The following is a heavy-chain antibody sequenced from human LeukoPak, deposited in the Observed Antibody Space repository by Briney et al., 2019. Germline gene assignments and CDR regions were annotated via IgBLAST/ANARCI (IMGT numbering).Heavy chain of an antibody. Sequence: SETLSLTCTVSGGSISNYYWTWIRQPAGKGLEWIGRIYTSGGTNYNPSLKSRVTMSVDTSTNQFSLKLSSVTAADTAMYYCARAAEYSSGWYLFDFWGQGILVTVSA. CDR3: ARAAEYSSGWYLFDF. CDR1: GGSISNYY. J-gene: IGHJ4*02. CDR2: IYTSGGT. V-gene: IGHV4-4*07. D-gene: IGHD6-19*01.